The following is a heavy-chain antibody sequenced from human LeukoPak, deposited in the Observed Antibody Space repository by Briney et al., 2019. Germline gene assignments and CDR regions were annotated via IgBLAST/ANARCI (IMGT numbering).Heavy chain of an antibody. V-gene: IGHV3-11*04. J-gene: IGHJ4*02. CDR3: ARTDDFWSDYSDY. CDR2: ISSSGSTI. CDR1: GFTFSDYY. Sequence: PGGCLRLSCAASGFTFSDYYMSWVRQAPGEGLEWVSYISSSGSTIYYADSVKGRFTISRDIGKKSLYLQMNSLRAEDTAVYFCARTDDFWSDYSDYWGQGTLVTGPS. D-gene: IGHD3-3*01.